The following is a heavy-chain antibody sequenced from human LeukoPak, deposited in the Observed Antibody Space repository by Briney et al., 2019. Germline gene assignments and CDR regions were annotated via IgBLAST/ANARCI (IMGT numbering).Heavy chain of an antibody. Sequence: PGGSLRLSCAASGFTFDDYAMHWVRQAPGKGLEWVSGISWNSGSIGYADSVKGRFTISRDNAKNSLYLQMNSLRAEDTALYYCAKDIGGPTITGPSDYWGQGTLVTASS. V-gene: IGHV3-9*01. J-gene: IGHJ4*02. CDR1: GFTFDDYA. CDR2: ISWNSGSI. D-gene: IGHD5-12*01. CDR3: AKDIGGPTITGPSDY.